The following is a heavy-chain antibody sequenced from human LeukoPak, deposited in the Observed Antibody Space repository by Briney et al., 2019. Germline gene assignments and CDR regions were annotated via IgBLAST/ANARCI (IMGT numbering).Heavy chain of an antibody. V-gene: IGHV4-30-2*01. CDR1: GGSISSGGYY. J-gene: IGHJ4*02. Sequence: SQTLSLTCTVSGGSISSGGYYWSWIRQPPGKGLEWIGYIYHSGSTYYNPSLKSRVTISVDRSKNQFSLKLSSVTAADTAVYYCARDGEQPPTPDYWGQGTLVTVSS. CDR3: ARDGEQPPTPDY. CDR2: IYHSGST. D-gene: IGHD6-13*01.